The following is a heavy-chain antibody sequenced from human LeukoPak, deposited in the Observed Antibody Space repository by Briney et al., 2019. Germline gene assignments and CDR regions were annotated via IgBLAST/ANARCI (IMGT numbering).Heavy chain of an antibody. Sequence: PGGSLRLSCAAPGFTFSSYSMNWVRQAPGKGLEWVSSISSSSSYIYYADSVKGRFTISRDNAKNSLYLQMNSLRAEDTAVYYCARGRVPAAALPYYGMDVWGQGTTVTVSS. D-gene: IGHD2-2*01. CDR1: GFTFSSYS. CDR3: ARGRVPAAALPYYGMDV. V-gene: IGHV3-21*01. J-gene: IGHJ6*02. CDR2: ISSSSSYI.